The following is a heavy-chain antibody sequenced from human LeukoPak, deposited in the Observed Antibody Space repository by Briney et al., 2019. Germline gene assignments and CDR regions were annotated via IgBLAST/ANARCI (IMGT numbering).Heavy chain of an antibody. D-gene: IGHD4-23*01. Sequence: SVKVSCKASGGTFSSYAISWVRQAPGQGLEWMGGIIPIFGTANYAQKFQGRVTITADESTSTAYMELSSLRSEDTAVYYCATSQDYGGDHPALSPFDYWGQGTLVTVSP. CDR3: ATSQDYGGDHPALSPFDY. CDR2: IIPIFGTA. CDR1: GGTFSSYA. V-gene: IGHV1-69*01. J-gene: IGHJ4*02.